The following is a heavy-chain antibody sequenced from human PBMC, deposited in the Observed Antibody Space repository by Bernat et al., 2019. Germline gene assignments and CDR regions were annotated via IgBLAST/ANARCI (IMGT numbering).Heavy chain of an antibody. CDR3: ARSVWATVVTGIDY. D-gene: IGHD4-23*01. CDR2: IYYSGST. J-gene: IGHJ4*02. V-gene: IGHV4-39*01. Sequence: QLQLQESGPGLVKPSETLSLTCTVSGGSISSSSYYWGWIRQPPGKGLEWIGSIYYSGSTYYNPSLKSRVTISVDPSQNQFSLKLSSGTAADTAVYYCARSVWATVVTGIDYWGQGTLVTVSS. CDR1: GGSISSSSYY.